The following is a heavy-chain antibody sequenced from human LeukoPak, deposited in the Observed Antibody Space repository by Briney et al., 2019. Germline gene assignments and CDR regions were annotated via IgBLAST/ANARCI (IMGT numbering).Heavy chain of an antibody. CDR3: ARTANTQTRVVGDYGDHWYFDL. CDR2: IIPILGIA. V-gene: IGHV1-69*04. Sequence: ASVKVSCKASGGTFSSYAISWVRQAPGQGLEWMGRIIPILGIANYAQKFQGRVTITADKSTSTAYMELSSLRSEDAAVYYCARTANTQTRVVGDYGDHWYFDLWSRGTLVTVSS. D-gene: IGHD4-17*01. CDR1: GGTFSSYA. J-gene: IGHJ2*01.